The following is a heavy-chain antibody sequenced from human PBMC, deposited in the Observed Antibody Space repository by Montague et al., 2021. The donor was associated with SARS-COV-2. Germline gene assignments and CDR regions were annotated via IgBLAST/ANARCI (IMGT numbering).Heavy chain of an antibody. V-gene: IGHV4-39*02. CDR3: ARDLRITTPGNY. Sequence: SETLSLTRTVSGYSITSSSYYWGWIRQPPGKGLEWIGSIYYSGSTXYNPSLKSRVTISVDTTKNQFSLKMGSVTAADTAVYYCARDLRITTPGNYWGQGILVTVSS. CDR2: IYYSGST. J-gene: IGHJ4*02. CDR1: GYSITSSSYY. D-gene: IGHD6-13*01.